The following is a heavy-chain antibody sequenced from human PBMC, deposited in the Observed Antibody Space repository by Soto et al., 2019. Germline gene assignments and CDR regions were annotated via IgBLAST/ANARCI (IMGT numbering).Heavy chain of an antibody. CDR1: GGSFSGYY. Sequence: SQTLSLTCAVYGGSFSGYYWSWIRQPPGKGLEWIGEINHSGSTNYNPSLKSRVTISVDTSKNQFSLKLSSVTAADTAVYYCARGRPYYDSSGYSYDYWGQGTLVTVSS. V-gene: IGHV4-34*01. D-gene: IGHD3-22*01. CDR2: INHSGST. J-gene: IGHJ4*02. CDR3: ARGRPYYDSSGYSYDY.